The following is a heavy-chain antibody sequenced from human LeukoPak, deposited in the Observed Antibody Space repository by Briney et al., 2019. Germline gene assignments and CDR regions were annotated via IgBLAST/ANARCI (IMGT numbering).Heavy chain of an antibody. Sequence: GGSLRLSCAASGFTFSSYGMPRVRQAPGKGLGWVAVMSYDGSTKYYAESVKGRFTISRDKSKNTLFLQMDSLRAEDTAVYYCAKEFGSGHYYFDYWGQGSLVTVSS. CDR1: GFTFSSYG. D-gene: IGHD6-19*01. V-gene: IGHV3-30*18. J-gene: IGHJ4*02. CDR3: AKEFGSGHYYFDY. CDR2: MSYDGSTK.